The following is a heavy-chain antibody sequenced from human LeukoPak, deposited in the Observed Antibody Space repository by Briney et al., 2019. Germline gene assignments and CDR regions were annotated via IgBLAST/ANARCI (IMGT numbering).Heavy chain of an antibody. Sequence: GGSLRLPCAASGFTFDDYAMHWVRQAPGKGLEWVSGISWNSGSIGYADSVKGRFTISRDNAKNSLYLQMNSLRAEDTALYYCAKDFGGVVGAPGDYWGQGTLVTVSS. D-gene: IGHD1-26*01. CDR2: ISWNSGSI. CDR3: AKDFGGVVGAPGDY. CDR1: GFTFDDYA. J-gene: IGHJ4*02. V-gene: IGHV3-9*01.